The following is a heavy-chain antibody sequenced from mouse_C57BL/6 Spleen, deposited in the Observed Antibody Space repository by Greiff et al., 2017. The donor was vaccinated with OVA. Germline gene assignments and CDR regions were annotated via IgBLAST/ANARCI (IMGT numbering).Heavy chain of an antibody. Sequence: QVQLQQSGAELVKPGASVKISCKASGYAFSSYWMNWVKQRPGKGLEWIGQIYPGDGDTNYNGKFKGKATLTAVKSSSTAYMQLSSLTSEDSAVYFCARYYYDYDLYYFDYWGQGTTLTVSS. CDR1: GYAFSSYW. V-gene: IGHV1-80*01. J-gene: IGHJ2*01. CDR3: ARYYYDYDLYYFDY. D-gene: IGHD2-4*01. CDR2: IYPGDGDT.